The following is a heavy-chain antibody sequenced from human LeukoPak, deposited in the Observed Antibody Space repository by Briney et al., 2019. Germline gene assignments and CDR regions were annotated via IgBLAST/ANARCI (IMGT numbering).Heavy chain of an antibody. Sequence: PGGSLRLSCAASGFTFSSYAMSWVCQAPGKGLEWVSAISGSGGSTYCAASVKGRFTISRDNSKNTLYLQMTSLRAEDTAVYYCAKGYCSSTSCYSRFDPWGRGTLVTVSS. CDR2: ISGSGGST. D-gene: IGHD2-2*01. CDR1: GFTFSSYA. V-gene: IGHV3-23*01. J-gene: IGHJ5*02. CDR3: AKGYCSSTSCYSRFDP.